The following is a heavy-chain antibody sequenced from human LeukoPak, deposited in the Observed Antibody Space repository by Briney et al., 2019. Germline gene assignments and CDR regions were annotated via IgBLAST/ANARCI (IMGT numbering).Heavy chain of an antibody. D-gene: IGHD1-26*01. CDR2: ISYDGSNK. J-gene: IGHJ4*02. CDR3: VREAAATLFDY. V-gene: IGHV3-30*03. Sequence: PGGSLRLSCAASGFTFSSYGMHWVRQAPGKGLEWVAVISYDGSNKYYADSVKGRFTISRDNSKNTLYLQMNSLRAEDTAVYHCVREAAATLFDYWGQGTLVTVSS. CDR1: GFTFSSYG.